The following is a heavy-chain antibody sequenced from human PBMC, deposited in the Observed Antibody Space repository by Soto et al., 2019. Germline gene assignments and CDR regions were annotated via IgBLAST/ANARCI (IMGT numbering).Heavy chain of an antibody. V-gene: IGHV3-23*01. CDR2: ISGSGDGT. CDR3: AKDEYTSGWYISYLFDS. CDR1: GFRFSSYA. J-gene: IGHJ4*02. Sequence: GGSLRLSCAASGFRFSSYAMSWVRQAPGKGLERVSAISGSGDGTYYADPVKSRFTISRDNSKNTLYLQMNSLRAEDTAVYYCAKDEYTSGWYISYLFDSWGQGTLVTVSS. D-gene: IGHD6-19*01.